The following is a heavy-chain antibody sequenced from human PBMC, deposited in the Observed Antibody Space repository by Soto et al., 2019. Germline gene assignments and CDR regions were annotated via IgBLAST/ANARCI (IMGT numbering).Heavy chain of an antibody. J-gene: IGHJ4*02. D-gene: IGHD4-17*01. CDR3: AIATRDFGDSRVDY. Sequence: EVQLLESGGGLIQPGGSLRLSCAASGFTFSSYAMSWFRQAPGKGLEWVSTISGSGGSTYYADSVKGRFTISRDNSKNTLYLQMRSLRAEDTAVYYCAIATRDFGDSRVDYWGQGTLVTVSS. CDR1: GFTFSSYA. CDR2: ISGSGGST. V-gene: IGHV3-23*01.